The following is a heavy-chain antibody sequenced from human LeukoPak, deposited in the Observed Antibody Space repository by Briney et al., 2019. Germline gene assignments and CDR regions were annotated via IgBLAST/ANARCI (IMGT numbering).Heavy chain of an antibody. CDR3: ARGEVPTYYYYGMDV. J-gene: IGHJ6*02. V-gene: IGHV3-7*04. Sequence: GGSLRLSCAASGFTFSSDWMSWVRQAPGKGLEWVANIKQDGSEKYYVDSVKGRFTISRDNAKNSLYLQMNSLRAEDTAVYYCARGEVPTYYYYGMDVWGQGTTVTVSS. D-gene: IGHD2-2*01. CDR2: IKQDGSEK. CDR1: GFTFSSDW.